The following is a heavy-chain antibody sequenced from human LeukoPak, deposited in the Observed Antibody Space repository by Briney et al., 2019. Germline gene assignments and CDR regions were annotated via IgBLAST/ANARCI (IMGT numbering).Heavy chain of an antibody. J-gene: IGHJ3*01. D-gene: IGHD1-26*01. CDR3: ARGGSIVGATPHDAFDV. V-gene: IGHV4-59*01. CDR1: AAPITSYY. Sequence: SETLSLTCTVSAAPITSYYWSWIRQPPGKGLEWIGYIYYSGSTNYNPSLKSRVAISVDTSKDQVSLRLSSVTAADTAVYYCARGGSIVGATPHDAFDVWGQGTVVTVS. CDR2: IYYSGST.